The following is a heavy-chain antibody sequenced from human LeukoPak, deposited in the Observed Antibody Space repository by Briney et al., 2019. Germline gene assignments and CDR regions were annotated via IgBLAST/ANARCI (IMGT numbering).Heavy chain of an antibody. CDR2: IYYSGST. V-gene: IGHV4-39*01. J-gene: IGHJ4*02. D-gene: IGHD3-9*01. CDR3: ARQLGDILTGYWHFDY. CDR1: GGSISSSSYY. Sequence: SETLSLTCTVSGGSISSSSYYWGWIRQPPGKGLEWIGSIYYSGSTNYNPSLKSRVTISVDTSKNQFSLKLSSVTAADTAVYYCARQLGDILTGYWHFDYWGQGTLVTVSS.